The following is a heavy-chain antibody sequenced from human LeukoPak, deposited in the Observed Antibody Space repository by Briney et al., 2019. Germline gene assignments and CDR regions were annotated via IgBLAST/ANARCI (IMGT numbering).Heavy chain of an antibody. J-gene: IGHJ4*02. D-gene: IGHD1-1*01. CDR3: ARASLTQTGTTWKTIYHDLEY. CDR2: IWYDGSNK. Sequence: PGGSLRLSCAASGFTFSSYGMHWVRQAPGKGLEWVAVIWYDGSNKYYADSVKGRFTISRDNSKNTLYLQMNSLRAEDTAVYYCARASLTQTGTTWKTIYHDLEYWGQGTLVTVSS. V-gene: IGHV3-33*01. CDR1: GFTFSSYG.